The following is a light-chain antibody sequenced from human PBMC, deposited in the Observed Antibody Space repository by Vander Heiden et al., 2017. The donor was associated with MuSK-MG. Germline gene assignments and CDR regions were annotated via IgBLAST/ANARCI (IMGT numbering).Light chain of an antibody. CDR1: SSDVGGYNY. V-gene: IGLV2-11*01. J-gene: IGLJ2*01. Sequence: QSALTQPRSVSGSPGQSVTISCTGTSSDVGGYNYVSWYHQHPGKAPKLWSYDVSKRPSGVPDRFSGSKSGTTASLTISGLQAEDEADYYCCSYASSYTVLFGGGTKLTVL. CDR3: CSYASSYTVL. CDR2: DVS.